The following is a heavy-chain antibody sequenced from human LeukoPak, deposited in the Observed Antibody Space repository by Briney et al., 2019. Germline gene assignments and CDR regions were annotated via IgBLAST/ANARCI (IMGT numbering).Heavy chain of an antibody. CDR3: ASSGMVHAQKGSSWYGGLDP. CDR2: INPNSCGT. CDR1: GYTFTGYY. J-gene: IGHJ5*02. D-gene: IGHD6-13*01. V-gene: IGHV1-2*02. Sequence: ASVKVSCKASGYTFTGYYMHWVRQAPGQGLEWMGWINPNSCGTNYAQKFQGRVTMTRDTSISTAYMELSRLRSDDTAVYYCASSGMVHAQKGSSWYGGLDPWGQGTLVTVSS.